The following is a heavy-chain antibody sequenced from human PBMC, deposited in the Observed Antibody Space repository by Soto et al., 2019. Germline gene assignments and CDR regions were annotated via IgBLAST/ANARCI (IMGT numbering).Heavy chain of an antibody. J-gene: IGHJ5*02. CDR2: IYYSGST. CDR3: ARDGLGELSCFDP. Sequence: SETLSLTCTVSGGSISSGGYYWSWIRQHPGKGLEWIGYIYYSGSTYYNPSLKSRVTISVDTSKNQFSLKLSSVTAADTAVYYCARDGLGELSCFDPCGQGTLLTVSS. V-gene: IGHV4-31*03. CDR1: GGSISSGGYY. D-gene: IGHD3-10*01.